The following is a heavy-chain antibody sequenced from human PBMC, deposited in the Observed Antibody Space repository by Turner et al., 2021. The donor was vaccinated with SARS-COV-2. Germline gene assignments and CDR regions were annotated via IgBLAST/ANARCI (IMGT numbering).Heavy chain of an antibody. CDR1: GFTFSSYG. CDR3: AKITGTTTGDY. D-gene: IGHD1-7*01. J-gene: IGHJ4*02. Sequence: QVQLVEFGGGVVQPGRSLRLPCAASGFTFSSYGMHWVRQAPGKGLEWVAVISYDGSNKFYADSVKGRFTISRDNSKNTLYLQMNSLRAEDTAVYYCAKITGTTTGDYWGQGTLVTVSS. V-gene: IGHV3-30*18. CDR2: ISYDGSNK.